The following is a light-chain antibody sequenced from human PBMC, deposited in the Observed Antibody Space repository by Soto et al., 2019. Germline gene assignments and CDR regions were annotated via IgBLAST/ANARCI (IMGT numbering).Light chain of an antibody. CDR3: QHYNNRPPGRT. Sequence: EIVMTQSPATLSVSPGERATLSCRASQSVSSNLAWYQQKPGQAPRLLIYGASTSATGIPARFSGSGSGTESTLTISSLQSENFAGYYCQHYNNRPPGRTFGQETKVDIK. J-gene: IGKJ1*01. V-gene: IGKV3-15*01. CDR2: GAS. CDR1: QSVSSN.